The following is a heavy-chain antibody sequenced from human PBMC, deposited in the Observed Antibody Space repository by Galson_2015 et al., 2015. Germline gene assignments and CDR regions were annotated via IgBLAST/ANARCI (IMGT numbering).Heavy chain of an antibody. V-gene: IGHV3-7*04. CDR2: IKEDGSEK. CDR3: ARQRYMDF. CDR1: GFTFSNYW. J-gene: IGHJ6*03. Sequence: LRLSCAASGFTFSNYWMTWVRQAPGKGLEWVGNIKEDGSEKCYVDSVKGRFTITRDNAKKSVYLQMNSLRVDDTAVYYCARQRYMDFWGKGTTVTVSS.